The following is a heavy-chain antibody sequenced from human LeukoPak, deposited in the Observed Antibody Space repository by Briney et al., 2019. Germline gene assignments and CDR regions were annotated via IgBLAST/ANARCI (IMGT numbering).Heavy chain of an antibody. J-gene: IGHJ3*02. V-gene: IGHV4-59*01. Sequence: SETLSLTCTVSGGSISSYYRSWIRQPPGKGLEWIGYIYYSGSTNYNPSLKSRVTISVDTSKNQFPLKLSSVTAADTAVYYCVRWQYCGGNCYFSAFGIWGQGTMVTVSS. CDR2: IYYSGST. CDR3: VRWQYCGGNCYFSAFGI. D-gene: IGHD2-21*01. CDR1: GGSISSYY.